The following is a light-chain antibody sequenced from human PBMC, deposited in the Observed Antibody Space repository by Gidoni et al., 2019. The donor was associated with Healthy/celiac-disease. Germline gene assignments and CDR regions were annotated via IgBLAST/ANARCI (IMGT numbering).Light chain of an antibody. J-gene: IGKJ4*01. CDR2: AAS. Sequence: DIQLTQSPSSLSASVGDRVTITCRASPSISSYLNWYQQKPGKAPKLLIYAASSLQSGVPSRFRGSGSGTDFTLTISSLQPEDFATYYCQQSYSTPLTFGGGTKVEIK. V-gene: IGKV1-39*01. CDR1: PSISSY. CDR3: QQSYSTPLT.